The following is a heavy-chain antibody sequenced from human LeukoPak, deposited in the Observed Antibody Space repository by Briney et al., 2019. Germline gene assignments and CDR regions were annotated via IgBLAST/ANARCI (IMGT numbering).Heavy chain of an antibody. V-gene: IGHV3-48*01. J-gene: IGHJ4*02. CDR2: ITASGTAM. CDR3: ASLIAAAGLDY. CDR1: GFTFSSYS. D-gene: IGHD6-13*01. Sequence: PGGSLRLSCAASGFTFSSYSMNWVRQAPGKGLEWVSHITASGTAMFYADSVKGRFTISRDNAKNSLYLQMNSLRAEDTAVYYCASLIAAAGLDYWGQGTLVTVSS.